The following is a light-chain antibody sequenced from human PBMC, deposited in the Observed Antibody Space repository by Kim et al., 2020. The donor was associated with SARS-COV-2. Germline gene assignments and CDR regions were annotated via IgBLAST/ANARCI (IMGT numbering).Light chain of an antibody. CDR2: KDS. V-gene: IGLV3-25*03. Sequence: PGQTARITCSGDALPKQYAYWYQQKPGQAPVLVIYKDSERPSGIPERFSGSSSGTTVTLTISGVQAEDEADYYCQSADSSGTYVVFGGGTQLTV. CDR1: ALPKQY. CDR3: QSADSSGTYVV. J-gene: IGLJ2*01.